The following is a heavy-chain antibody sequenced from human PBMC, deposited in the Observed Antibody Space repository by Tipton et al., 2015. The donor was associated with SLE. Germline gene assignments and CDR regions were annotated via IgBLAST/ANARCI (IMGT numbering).Heavy chain of an antibody. Sequence: TLSLTCSVSGGSITSGAYNWNWIRQHPGKGLEWIGYIFYSGRTYYNPSLKRRLTMLVDPSKNHFSLKLSSVSAADTAVYYCARGGTVRPPYHQYMDVWGKGTTVTVSS. J-gene: IGHJ6*03. CDR1: GGSITSGAYN. D-gene: IGHD3/OR15-3a*01. CDR3: ARGGTVRPPYHQYMDV. CDR2: IFYSGRT. V-gene: IGHV4-31*03.